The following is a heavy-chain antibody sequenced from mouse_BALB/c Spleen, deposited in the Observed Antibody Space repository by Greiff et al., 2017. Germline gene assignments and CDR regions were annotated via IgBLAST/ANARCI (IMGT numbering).Heavy chain of an antibody. CDR1: GFAFSSYD. CDR2: ISSGGGST. CDR3: ARPHYYGSSPLYYYAMDY. Sequence: EVQVVESGGGLVKPGGSLKLSCAASGFAFSSYDMSWVRQTPEKRLEWVAYISSGGGSTYYPDTVKGRFTISRDNAKNTLYLQMSSLKSEDTAMYYCARPHYYGSSPLYYYAMDYWGQGTSVTVSS. J-gene: IGHJ4*01. V-gene: IGHV5-12-1*01. D-gene: IGHD1-1*01.